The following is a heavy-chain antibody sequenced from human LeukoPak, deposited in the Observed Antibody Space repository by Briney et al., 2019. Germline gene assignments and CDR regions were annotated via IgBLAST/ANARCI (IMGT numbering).Heavy chain of an antibody. CDR2: IRSKASGGTT. Sequence: PGGSLRLSCTASGFTFGDYAMSWVRQAPGKGLEWVGFIRSKASGGTTEYTASVQGRFTISRDDSKSIAYLQMNSLITEDTAIYYCTRGYSIDYWGQGTQVTVSS. D-gene: IGHD4-11*01. J-gene: IGHJ4*02. CDR1: GFTFGDYA. V-gene: IGHV3-49*04. CDR3: TRGYSIDY.